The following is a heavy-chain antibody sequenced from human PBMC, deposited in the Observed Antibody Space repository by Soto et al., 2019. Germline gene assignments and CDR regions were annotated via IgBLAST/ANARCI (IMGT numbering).Heavy chain of an antibody. J-gene: IGHJ5*02. CDR1: VFTFSSYA. Sequence: VGSLRLSCASSVFTFSSYAMHCVRHSPGKGLEWVTVISYDGNNKYYADSVEGRFTISKDNSKNTLYLQMNSLRTEDTGVYYCARSQKTTVNYPLAEPWGQGTLVSVSS. CDR2: ISYDGNNK. D-gene: IGHD4-17*01. CDR3: ARSQKTTVNYPLAEP. V-gene: IGHV3-30-3*01.